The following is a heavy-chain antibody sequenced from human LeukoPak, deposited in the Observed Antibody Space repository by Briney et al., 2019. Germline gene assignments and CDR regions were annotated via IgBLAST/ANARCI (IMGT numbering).Heavy chain of an antibody. CDR2: INPSGGST. V-gene: IGHV1-46*01. CDR1: GYTFTNYY. J-gene: IGHJ4*02. Sequence: ASVKVSCKASGYTFTNYYMHWVRQAPGQGLEWMGIINPSGGSTSYAQKFQGRVTMTRDMSTNTVYMELSSLRSEDTAVYYCARDGDLGRSDWYIRYYFDYWGQGTLVTVSS. D-gene: IGHD6-19*01. CDR3: ARDGDLGRSDWYIRYYFDY.